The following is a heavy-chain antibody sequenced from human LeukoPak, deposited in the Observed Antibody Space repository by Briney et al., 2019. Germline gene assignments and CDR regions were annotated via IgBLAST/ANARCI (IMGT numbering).Heavy chain of an antibody. CDR2: IWYDGSNK. Sequence: PGGSLRLSCAASGFTFSSYGMHWVRQAPGKGLEWVAVIWYDGSNKYYADSVKGRFTISRDNSKNTLYLQMSSLRAEDTAVYYCARGAQFSYDYYFDYWGQGTLVTVSS. CDR1: GFTFSSYG. D-gene: IGHD5-12*01. V-gene: IGHV3-33*01. J-gene: IGHJ4*02. CDR3: ARGAQFSYDYYFDY.